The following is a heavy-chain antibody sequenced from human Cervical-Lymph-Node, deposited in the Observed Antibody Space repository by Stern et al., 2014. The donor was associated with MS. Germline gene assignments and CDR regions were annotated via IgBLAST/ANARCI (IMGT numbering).Heavy chain of an antibody. CDR1: GYTFTSHY. CDR3: ASGTGSKRPTCNY. D-gene: IGHD3/OR15-3a*01. CDR2: INPSGDSA. J-gene: IGHJ4*02. Sequence: VQLVQSGAEVKKPGASVKVSCKASGYTFTSHYMHWVRQAPGQGLEWVGIINPSGDSASYAQKFQDRVSMTRDTSTSTVYMELSSLRSEDTAVYYCASGTGSKRPTCNYWGQGTLVTVSS. V-gene: IGHV1-46*01.